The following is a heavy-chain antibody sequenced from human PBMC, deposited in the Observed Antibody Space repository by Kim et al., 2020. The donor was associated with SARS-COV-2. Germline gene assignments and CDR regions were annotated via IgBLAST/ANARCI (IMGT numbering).Heavy chain of an antibody. V-gene: IGHV6-1*01. Sequence: SQTLSLTCAISGDSVSSNSAGWHWIRQSPSRGLEWLGRTYYRSKWYNDYAVSVKSRITINPDTSKNQFSLQLNSVTPEDTAVYYCARTTAPAAADCWGQGTLVTVSS. CDR3: ARTTAPAAADC. J-gene: IGHJ4*02. CDR2: TYYRSKWYN. CDR1: GDSVSSNSAG. D-gene: IGHD6-13*01.